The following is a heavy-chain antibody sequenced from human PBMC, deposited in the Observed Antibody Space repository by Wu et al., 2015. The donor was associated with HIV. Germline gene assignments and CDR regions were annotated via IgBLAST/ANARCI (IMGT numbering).Heavy chain of an antibody. CDR3: ARGDSSGWYSFDS. D-gene: IGHD6-19*01. Sequence: QVQLVQSGAEVKKPGSSVHVSCKASEDFFTNYAVNWVRQAPGQGLEWMGRFSPVFANPSYAQKFQGRVTITADELTRTTYVELYSLRFEDTAVYYCARGDSSGWYSFDSWGQGTLVIVSS. V-gene: IGHV1-69*15. J-gene: IGHJ4*02. CDR2: FSPVFANP. CDR1: EDFFTNYA.